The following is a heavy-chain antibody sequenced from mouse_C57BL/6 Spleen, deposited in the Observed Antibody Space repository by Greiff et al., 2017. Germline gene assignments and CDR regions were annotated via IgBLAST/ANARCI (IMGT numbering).Heavy chain of an antibody. CDR2: ISYDGSN. CDR1: GYSITSGYY. J-gene: IGHJ2*01. CDR3: AVITTVVFDY. D-gene: IGHD1-1*01. Sequence: EVHLVESGPGLVKPSQSLSLTCSVTGYSITSGYYWNWIRQFPGNKLEWMGYISYDGSNNYNPSLKNRISITRDTSKNQFFLKLNSVTTEDTATYYCAVITTVVFDYWGQGTTLTVSS. V-gene: IGHV3-6*01.